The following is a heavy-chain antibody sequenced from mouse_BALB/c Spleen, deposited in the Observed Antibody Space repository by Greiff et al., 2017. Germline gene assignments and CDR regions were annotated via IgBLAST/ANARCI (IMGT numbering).Heavy chain of an antibody. CDR3: ARSDLTGLAWFAY. Sequence: EVQLVESGGGLVQPGGSRKLSCAASGFTFSSFGMHWVRQAPEKGLEWVAYISSGSSTIYYADTVKGRFTISRDNPKNTLFLQMTSLRSEDTAMYYCARSDLTGLAWFAYWGQGTLVTVSA. CDR2: ISSGSSTI. D-gene: IGHD4-1*01. J-gene: IGHJ3*01. V-gene: IGHV5-17*02. CDR1: GFTFSSFG.